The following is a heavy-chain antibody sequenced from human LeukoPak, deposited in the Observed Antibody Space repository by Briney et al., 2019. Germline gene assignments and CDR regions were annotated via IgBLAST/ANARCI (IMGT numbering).Heavy chain of an antibody. V-gene: IGHV3-53*01. Sequence: GGSLRLSCAASGFTVSSNDMSWVRQAPGKGLECISVIYSGGSTDYADSVKGRLIISRDNSKNTLYLQMNSLRAEDTAVYYCARVVDHDYGDYYLDYWGQGTLVTVSS. J-gene: IGHJ4*02. D-gene: IGHD4-17*01. CDR3: ARVVDHDYGDYYLDY. CDR1: GFTVSSND. CDR2: IYSGGST.